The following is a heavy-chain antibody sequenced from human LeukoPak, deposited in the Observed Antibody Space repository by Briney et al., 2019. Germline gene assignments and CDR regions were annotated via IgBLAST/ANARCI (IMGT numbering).Heavy chain of an antibody. CDR2: IYYSGST. V-gene: IGHV4-30-4*01. Sequence: SETLSLTCTVSGGSISSGDYYWSWIRQPPGKGLEWIGYIYYSGSTYYNPSLKSRVTISVDKSKNQFSLKLSSVTAADTAVYYCARVILDSSSYYFDYWGQGTLVTVSS. CDR1: GGSISSGDYY. CDR3: ARVILDSSSYYFDY. D-gene: IGHD6-6*01. J-gene: IGHJ4*02.